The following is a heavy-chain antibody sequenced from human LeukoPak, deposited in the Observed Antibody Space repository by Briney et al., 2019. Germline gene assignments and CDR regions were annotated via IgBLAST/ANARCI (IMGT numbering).Heavy chain of an antibody. V-gene: IGHV1-69*13. J-gene: IGHJ6*03. CDR2: IIPIFGTA. Sequence: SVKVSCKASGGTFISYAISWVRQAPGQGLEWMGGIIPIFGTANYAQKFQGRVTITADESTSTAYMELSSLRSEDTAVYYCARELRGPTGYYYYYMDVWGKGTTVTISS. D-gene: IGHD1-1*01. CDR1: GGTFISYA. CDR3: ARELRGPTGYYYYYMDV.